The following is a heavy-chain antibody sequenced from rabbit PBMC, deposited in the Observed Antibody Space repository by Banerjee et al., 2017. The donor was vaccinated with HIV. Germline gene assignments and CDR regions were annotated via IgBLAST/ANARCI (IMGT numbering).Heavy chain of an antibody. V-gene: IGHV1S40*01. Sequence: QSLEESGGGLVQPEGSLTLTCTASGFSFSSSSYMCWVRQAPGKGLEWIGCIYINSGGTWYASWAKGRFTISKTSSPTVTLQMTSLTAADTATYFCARESAYYLTRLDLWGPGTLVTVS. CDR2: IYINSGGT. CDR3: ARESAYYLTRLDL. D-gene: IGHD1-1*01. J-gene: IGHJ3*01. CDR1: GFSFSSSSY.